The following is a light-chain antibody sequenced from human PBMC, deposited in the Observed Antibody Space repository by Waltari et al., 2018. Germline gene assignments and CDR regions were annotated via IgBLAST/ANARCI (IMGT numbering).Light chain of an antibody. V-gene: IGKV1-39*01. CDR2: EVS. Sequence: DIQMTQSPSSLSASAGDRVTITCRASQSIRTYLNWYQQKPGEGPKLLIHEVSTLKNKVPSRFSASGSGTDFTLTISRFQPEDSATYYCQQSYSSPYTFGQGTKLEIK. CDR3: QQSYSSPYT. CDR1: QSIRTY. J-gene: IGKJ2*01.